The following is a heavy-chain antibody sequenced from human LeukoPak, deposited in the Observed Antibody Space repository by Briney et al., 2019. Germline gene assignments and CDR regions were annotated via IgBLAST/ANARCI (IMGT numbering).Heavy chain of an antibody. D-gene: IGHD3-10*01. V-gene: IGHV1-2*02. J-gene: IGHJ4*02. CDR3: ARVRYYGEGSYYLYFDY. CDR2: ININSGGT. Sequence: GASVTLSCTGSGYSYSVSYRYWVRQAPGPGLEWMGWININSGGTNYAQKLHSRVTMTRDTYISTAHMELSRLRADDTAVYYCARVRYYGEGSYYLYFDYWGQGTLVTVSS. CDR1: GYSYSVSY.